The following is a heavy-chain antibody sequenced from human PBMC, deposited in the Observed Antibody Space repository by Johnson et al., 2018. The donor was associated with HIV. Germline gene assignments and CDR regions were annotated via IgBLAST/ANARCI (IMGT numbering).Heavy chain of an antibody. CDR1: GFTFSSYW. Sequence: VQLVEFGGGLVQPGGSLRLSCAASGFTFSSYWMSWVRQTPGKGLVWVSRISSDGSSTYYADSVKGRFTISRDNSKNTLYLQMNSLRAEDTAVYYCAKDRGEEPLYAFDIWGQGTMVTVSS. CDR3: AKDRGEEPLYAFDI. CDR2: ISSDGSST. D-gene: IGHD1-14*01. V-gene: IGHV3-74*01. J-gene: IGHJ3*02.